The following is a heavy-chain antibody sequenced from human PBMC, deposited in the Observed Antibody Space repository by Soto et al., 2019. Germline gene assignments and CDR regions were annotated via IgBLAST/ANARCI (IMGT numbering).Heavy chain of an antibody. Sequence: SETLSLTCAVSGDSISSDKWWSWVRQPPGKGLEWIGEIHHSGRTNYNPSLKSRVTILVEKSKNQVSLELSSMTAADTAVYYCARGGDCQFDYWGQGTLVTVSS. D-gene: IGHD2-21*02. J-gene: IGHJ4*02. CDR2: IHHSGRT. CDR1: GDSISSDKW. V-gene: IGHV4-4*02. CDR3: ARGGDCQFDY.